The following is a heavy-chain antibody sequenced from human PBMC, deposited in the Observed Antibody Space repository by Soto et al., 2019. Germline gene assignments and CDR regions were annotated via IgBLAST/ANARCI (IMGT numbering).Heavy chain of an antibody. V-gene: IGHV1-8*01. CDR3: ARTTVTEYYYYYYMDV. CDR2: MNPNSGNT. CDR1: GYTFTSYD. Sequence: ASVKVSCKASGYTFTSYDINWVRQATGQGLEWMGWMNPNSGNTGYAQKFQGRVNMTRNTSISTAYMELSSLRSEDTAVYYCARTTVTEYYYYYYMDVWGKGTTVTVS. J-gene: IGHJ6*03. D-gene: IGHD4-17*01.